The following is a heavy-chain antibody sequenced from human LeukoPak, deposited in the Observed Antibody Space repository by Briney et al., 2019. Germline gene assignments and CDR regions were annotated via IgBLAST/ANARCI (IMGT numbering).Heavy chain of an antibody. CDR1: ANSIRSSRYF. CDR2: IYYSGNT. J-gene: IGHJ4*02. D-gene: IGHD3-10*01. Sequence: PSETLSLTCGVSANSIRSSRYFWTWIRQPPGKGLEWIGAIYYSGNTHYNASLQSRVTISADTSKNQFALRLSSVTAADTAVYYCASRDRYDSGTYDNWGQGILVTVSS. CDR3: ASRDRYDSGTYDN. V-gene: IGHV4-39*01.